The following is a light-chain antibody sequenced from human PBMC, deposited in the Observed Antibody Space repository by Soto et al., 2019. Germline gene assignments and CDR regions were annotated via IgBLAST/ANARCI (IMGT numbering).Light chain of an antibody. CDR2: EGS. Sequence: QSVLTQPASVSGSPGQSITISCTGTSSDVGSYNLVSWYQQHPGKAPKLMISEGSKRPSGVSNRFSGSKSGNTASLTISGLQAEDEADYYCCSYAGSSTFVFGTGTKLTVL. CDR1: SSDVGSYNL. V-gene: IGLV2-23*01. J-gene: IGLJ1*01. CDR3: CSYAGSSTFV.